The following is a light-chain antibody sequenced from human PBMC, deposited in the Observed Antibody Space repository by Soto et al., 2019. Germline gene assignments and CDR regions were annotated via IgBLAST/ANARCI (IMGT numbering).Light chain of an antibody. CDR1: QGISIY. J-gene: IGKJ1*01. Sequence: DIQMTQSPSSLSASVGDRVTITCRASQGISIYLAWYQQKPGEVPQLLIYAASTLQSGVPSRFSGSGSGTDFPLTINSLQPEDVATYYCQKYDNAPRAFGQGTRVDIK. V-gene: IGKV1-27*01. CDR2: AAS. CDR3: QKYDNAPRA.